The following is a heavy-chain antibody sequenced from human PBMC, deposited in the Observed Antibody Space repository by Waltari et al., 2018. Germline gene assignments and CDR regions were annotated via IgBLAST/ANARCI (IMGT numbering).Heavy chain of an antibody. Sequence: QVQLVQSGAEVKKPGASVKLSCKASGYIFINYYIHWVRHAPGQGLEWMGWINPSSGATKLAQRFQGRVTMTRDTSITTAYLELSDLTFDDTAVYYCARINSFDPWGQGTLVTVSS. CDR3: ARINSFDP. CDR1: GYIFINYY. CDR2: INPSSGAT. V-gene: IGHV1-2*02. J-gene: IGHJ5*02.